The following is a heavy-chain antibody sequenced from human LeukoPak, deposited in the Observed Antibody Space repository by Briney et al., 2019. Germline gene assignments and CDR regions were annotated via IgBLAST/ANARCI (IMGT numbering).Heavy chain of an antibody. J-gene: IGHJ4*02. V-gene: IGHV1-24*01. Sequence: ASVKVSCKVSGFTLTELSMHWVRQAPGKGLEWMGSFDPEDGETIYAQKFQGRVTMTEDTSTDTAYMELGSLRSEDTAVYYCATGLLDYWGQGTLVTVSS. CDR1: GFTLTELS. CDR2: FDPEDGET. CDR3: ATGLLDY.